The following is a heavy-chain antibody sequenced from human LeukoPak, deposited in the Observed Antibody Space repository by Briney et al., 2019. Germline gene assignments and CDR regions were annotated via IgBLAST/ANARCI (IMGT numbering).Heavy chain of an antibody. J-gene: IGHJ6*02. CDR3: ARATEWLLCMDV. V-gene: IGHV1-69*04. D-gene: IGHD3-3*01. CDR1: GGTFSSYA. CDR2: IIPILGIA. Sequence: SVKVSCKASGGTFSSYAISWVRQAPGQGLEWMGRIIPILGIANYAQKFQGRVTITADKSTSTAYMELSSLRAEDTAVYYCARATEWLLCMDVWGQGTTVTLSS.